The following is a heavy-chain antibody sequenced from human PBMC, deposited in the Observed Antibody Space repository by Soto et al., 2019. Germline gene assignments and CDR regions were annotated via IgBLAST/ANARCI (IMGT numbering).Heavy chain of an antibody. J-gene: IGHJ3*02. CDR1: GGTFSSYA. Sequence: QVPLVQSGAEVKKPGSSVKVSCKASGGTFSSYAISWVRQAPGQGLAWMGGIIPIFGTANYAQKFQGRVTITADESTSTAYMELSSLRSEDTAVYYCARDRQGYDILTGYYRTDAFDIWGQGTMVTVSS. CDR3: ARDRQGYDILTGYYRTDAFDI. V-gene: IGHV1-69*01. CDR2: IIPIFGTA. D-gene: IGHD3-9*01.